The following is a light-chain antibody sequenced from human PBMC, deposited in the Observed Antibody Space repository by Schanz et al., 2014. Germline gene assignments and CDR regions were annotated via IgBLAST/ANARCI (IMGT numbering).Light chain of an antibody. V-gene: IGLV2-8*01. CDR2: EVS. CDR3: CSYVSSSAVL. J-gene: IGLJ2*01. Sequence: QSALTQPPSASGSPGQSVTISCTGTSSDVGGYKYVSWYQQHPGKAPKLMIYEVSRRPSGVPDRFSGSKSSDTASLTISGLQAEDEADYYCCSYVSSSAVLFGGGTKLTVL. CDR1: SSDVGGYKY.